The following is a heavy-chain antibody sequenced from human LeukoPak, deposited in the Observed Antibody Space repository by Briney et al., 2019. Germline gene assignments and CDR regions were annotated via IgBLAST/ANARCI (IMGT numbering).Heavy chain of an antibody. Sequence: PGGSLRLSCAASGFTFSSYAMSWVRQAPGKGLEWVSAISGSGGSTYYADSVKGRFTISRDNAKNSLYLQMNSLRAEDTAVYYCARVTMIVVMGAFDIWGQGTMVTVSS. V-gene: IGHV3-23*01. J-gene: IGHJ3*02. CDR1: GFTFSSYA. D-gene: IGHD3-22*01. CDR3: ARVTMIVVMGAFDI. CDR2: ISGSGGST.